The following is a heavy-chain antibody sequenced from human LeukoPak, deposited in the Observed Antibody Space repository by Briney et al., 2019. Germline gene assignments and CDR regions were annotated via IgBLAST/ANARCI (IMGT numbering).Heavy chain of an antibody. CDR3: AREAPYGYSYGFGY. J-gene: IGHJ4*02. CDR2: ISSSSSYI. V-gene: IGHV3-21*01. CDR1: GFTFSSYS. D-gene: IGHD5-18*01. Sequence: PGGSLRLSCAASGFTFSSYSMYWVRQAPGKGLEWVSSISSSSSYIYYADSVKGRFTISRDNAKNSLYLRMNSLRAEDTAVYYCAREAPYGYSYGFGYWGQGTLVTVSS.